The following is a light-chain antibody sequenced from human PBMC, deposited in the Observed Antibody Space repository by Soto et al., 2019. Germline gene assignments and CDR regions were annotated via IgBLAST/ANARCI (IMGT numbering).Light chain of an antibody. CDR3: QQYGSSGT. Sequence: EIVMTQSPATLSVSPGERVTLSCRASQSVSSNLAWYQQKPGQAPRLLIYGASTRATGIPARFSGSGSGTEFTLTISSLQSEDFAVYYCQQYGSSGTFGQGTKV. CDR2: GAS. V-gene: IGKV3-15*01. J-gene: IGKJ1*01. CDR1: QSVSSN.